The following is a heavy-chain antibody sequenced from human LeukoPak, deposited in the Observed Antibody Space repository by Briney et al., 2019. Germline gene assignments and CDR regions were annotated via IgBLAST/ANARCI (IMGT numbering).Heavy chain of an antibody. J-gene: IGHJ4*02. CDR3: ARDQDHFDYYDSSGYLGGDFDY. Sequence: ASVKVSCKASGYTFTSYYMHWVRQAPGQGLEWMGIINPSGGSTSYAQKFQGRVTMTRDTSTSTVYMELSSLRSEDTAVCYCARDQDHFDYYDSSGYLGGDFDYWGQGTLVTVSS. CDR1: GYTFTSYY. D-gene: IGHD3-22*01. CDR2: INPSGGST. V-gene: IGHV1-46*01.